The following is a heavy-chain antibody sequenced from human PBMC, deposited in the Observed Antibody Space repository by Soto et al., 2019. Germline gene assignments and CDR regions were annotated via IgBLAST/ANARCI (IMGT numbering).Heavy chain of an antibody. CDR3: AKDPRSTMIVVVGPWFDP. V-gene: IGHV3-23*01. J-gene: IGHJ5*02. D-gene: IGHD3-22*01. CDR1: GFTFSSYA. Sequence: PGGSLRLSCAASGFTFSSYAMSWVRQAPGKGLGWVSAISGSGGSTYYADSVKGRFTISRDNSKNTLYLQMNSLRAEDTAVYYCAKDPRSTMIVVVGPWFDPWGQGTLVTV. CDR2: ISGSGGST.